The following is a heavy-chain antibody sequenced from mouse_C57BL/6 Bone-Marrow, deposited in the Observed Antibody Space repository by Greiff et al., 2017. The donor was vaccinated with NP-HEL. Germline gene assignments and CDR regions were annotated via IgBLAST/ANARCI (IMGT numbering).Heavy chain of an antibody. D-gene: IGHD2-4*01. CDR3: ASPYDYDVAWFAY. CDR1: GFTFSSYG. J-gene: IGHJ3*01. V-gene: IGHV5-6*02. CDR2: ISSGGSYT. Sequence: EVMLVESGGDLVKPGGSLKLSCAASGFTFSSYGMSWVRQTPDKRLEWVATISSGGSYTYYPDSVKGRFTISRDNAKNTLYLQMSSLTSEDTAMYYCASPYDYDVAWFAYWGRGTLVTVSA.